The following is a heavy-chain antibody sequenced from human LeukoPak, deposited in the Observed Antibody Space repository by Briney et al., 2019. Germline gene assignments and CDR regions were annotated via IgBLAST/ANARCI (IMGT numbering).Heavy chain of an antibody. V-gene: IGHV4-34*01. D-gene: IGHD4-17*01. J-gene: IGHJ3*02. CDR3: ARGHDYGKAFDS. Sequence: SETLSLTCAVYGGSFSGYYWSWIRQPPGKGLEWIGEINHSGSTNYNPSLKSRVTISVDTSKNQFSLKLSSVTAADTAVYYCARGHDYGKAFDSWGQGTMVIVSS. CDR2: INHSGST. CDR1: GGSFSGYY.